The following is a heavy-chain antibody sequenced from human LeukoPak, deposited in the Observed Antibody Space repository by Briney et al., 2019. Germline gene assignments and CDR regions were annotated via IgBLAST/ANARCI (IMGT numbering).Heavy chain of an antibody. J-gene: IGHJ4*02. CDR1: GGSISSYY. CDR2: IYNSGST. D-gene: IGHD4-17*01. CDR3: ARATDYGDYGFDY. Sequence: SETLSLTCTVSGGSISSYYWSWLRHPAGKGLEWIGRIYNSGSTNYNPSLNSRVTISVDTSKNHFPLKLSSVAAADTAVYCWARATDYGDYGFDYWGQGTLVTVSS. V-gene: IGHV4-4*07.